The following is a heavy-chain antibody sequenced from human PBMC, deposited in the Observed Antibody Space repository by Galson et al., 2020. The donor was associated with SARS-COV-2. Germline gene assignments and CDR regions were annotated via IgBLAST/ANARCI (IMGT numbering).Heavy chain of an antibody. Sequence: KIGESLKISCAASGFTFSSYSMNWVRQAPGKGLEWVSSISSSSSYIYYADSVKGRFTISRDNAKNSLYLQMNSLRAEDTAVYYCARGGSSGWFIWGQGTLVTVSS. CDR3: ARGGSSGWFI. CDR1: GFTFSSYS. V-gene: IGHV3-21*01. J-gene: IGHJ4*02. CDR2: ISSSSSYI. D-gene: IGHD6-19*01.